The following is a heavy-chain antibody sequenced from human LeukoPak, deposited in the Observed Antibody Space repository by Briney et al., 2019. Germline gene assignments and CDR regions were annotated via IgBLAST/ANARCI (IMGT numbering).Heavy chain of an antibody. J-gene: IGHJ4*02. V-gene: IGHV3-64*01. Sequence: GGSLRLSCAASGFTFSSYAMHWVRQAPGKGLEYVSAISSNGGSTYYANSVKGRFTISRDNSKNTLYLQMGSLRAEDMAVYYCARDLAVAVYYFDYWGQGTLVTVSS. D-gene: IGHD6-19*01. CDR1: GFTFSSYA. CDR3: ARDLAVAVYYFDY. CDR2: ISSNGGST.